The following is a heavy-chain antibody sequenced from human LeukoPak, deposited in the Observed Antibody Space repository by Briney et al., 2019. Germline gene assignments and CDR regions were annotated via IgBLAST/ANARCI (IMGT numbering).Heavy chain of an antibody. D-gene: IGHD3-16*01. Sequence: ASVTVSCKVSGYTLTELSMHWVRQAPGKGLEWMGGFDPEDGETIYAQKFQGRVTMTEDTSTDTAYMELSSLRSEDTAVYYCATDVRGAQTFDYWGQGTLVTVSS. CDR2: FDPEDGET. CDR1: GYTLTELS. V-gene: IGHV1-24*01. J-gene: IGHJ4*02. CDR3: ATDVRGAQTFDY.